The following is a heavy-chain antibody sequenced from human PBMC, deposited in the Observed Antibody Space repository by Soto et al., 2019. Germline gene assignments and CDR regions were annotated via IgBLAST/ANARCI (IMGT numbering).Heavy chain of an antibody. D-gene: IGHD2-2*01. CDR1: GGSISSGGYS. CDR3: ARVPDR. V-gene: IGHV4-30-2*01. Sequence: SETVSLTCAVSGGSISSGGYSGSWIRQPPGKGLEWIGDIYHSGSTYYNPSLKSRVTISVDRSKNQFSLKLSSVTAADTAIYYCARVPDRWGQGTLVTVSS. CDR2: IYHSGST. J-gene: IGHJ5*02.